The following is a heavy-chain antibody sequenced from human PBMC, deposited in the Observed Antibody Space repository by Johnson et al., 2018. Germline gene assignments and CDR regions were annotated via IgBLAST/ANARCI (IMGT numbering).Heavy chain of an antibody. D-gene: IGHD3-10*01. CDR2: ISDSGDST. CDR3: ATSRSSGYLDY. V-gene: IGHV3-23*04. J-gene: IGHJ4*02. Sequence: VQLVESGGGVVQPGRSXRLSCAASGFTFSSYAMSWVRQAPGKGLEWVSGISDSGDSTYYADSVKGRFTISRDNDKNTLYLEMNSLRGEDTATYYCATSRSSGYLDYWGRGTQVTVSS. CDR1: GFTFSSYA.